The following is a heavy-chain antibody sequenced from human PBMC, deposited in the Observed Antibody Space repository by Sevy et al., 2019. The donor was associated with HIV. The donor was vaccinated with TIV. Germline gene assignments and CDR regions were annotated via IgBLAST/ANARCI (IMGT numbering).Heavy chain of an antibody. D-gene: IGHD2-8*01. Sequence: GGSLRLSCAASGFTFNKYSMSWVRQPPGKGLEWVATLSFGCGEIKYADSVKGRFTISRDNSKNSFYLQMNNLRAEDTAPYYCAREGCTKPHDYWGQGTLVTVSS. J-gene: IGHJ4*02. V-gene: IGHV3-23*01. CDR2: LSFGCGEI. CDR3: AREGCTKPHDY. CDR1: GFTFNKYS.